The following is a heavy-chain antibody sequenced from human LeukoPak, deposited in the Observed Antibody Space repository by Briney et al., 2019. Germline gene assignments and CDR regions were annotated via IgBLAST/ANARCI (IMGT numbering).Heavy chain of an antibody. D-gene: IGHD6-19*01. CDR3: ARGRGLVTTGDWFDP. CDR1: GGSISSYY. V-gene: IGHV4-59*01. CDR2: IYYSGST. Sequence: SETLSLTCTVCGGSISSYYGRWLRQPPGKGLEWIGYIYYSGSTNYNPSVKSRVTISVDTSKNQFSLKLSSVTAADTAVYYCARGRGLVTTGDWFDPGGQGTLVTVSA. J-gene: IGHJ5*02.